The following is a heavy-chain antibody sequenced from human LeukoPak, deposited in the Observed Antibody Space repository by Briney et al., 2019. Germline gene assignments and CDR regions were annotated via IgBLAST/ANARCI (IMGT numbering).Heavy chain of an antibody. CDR2: ISWNSGSI. CDR3: AKDIRRRLERGYYFDY. V-gene: IGHV3-9*03. CDR1: GFTFDDYA. Sequence: PGGSLRLSCAASGFTFDDYAMHWVRQAPGKGLEWVSGISWNSGSIGYADSVKGRFTISRDNAKNSLYLQMNSLRAEDMALYYCAKDIRRRLERGYYFDYWGQGTLVTVSS. D-gene: IGHD1-1*01. J-gene: IGHJ4*02.